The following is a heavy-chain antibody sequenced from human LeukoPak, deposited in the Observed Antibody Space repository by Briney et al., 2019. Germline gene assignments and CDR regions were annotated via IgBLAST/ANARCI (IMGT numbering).Heavy chain of an antibody. CDR3: ARRLYDGFDI. V-gene: IGHV4-59*13. D-gene: IGHD2-8*01. J-gene: IGHJ3*02. Sequence: SETLSLTCTVCGGSISSYYWSWIRQPPGRGLEWIVYIYDSVTTKYNPSLRSRVTISVDTSKNQFSLNLSSVTAADTAVYYCARRLYDGFDIWGQGTMVTVS. CDR2: IYDSVTT. CDR1: GGSISSYY.